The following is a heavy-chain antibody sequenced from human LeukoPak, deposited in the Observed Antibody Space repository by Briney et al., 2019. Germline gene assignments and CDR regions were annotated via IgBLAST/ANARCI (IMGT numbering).Heavy chain of an antibody. CDR1: RGSIIRCHW. CDR2: FYHRGRA. CDR3: ARGLGSGTRAFDI. V-gene: IGHV4-4*02. Sequence: RLSLTLPVSRGSIIRCHWWAWVRQPPGKGLGWFGEFYHRGRANYNPTLKSRITISVDKYKNQFPLKLSSVAAADTAVYYCARGLGSGTRAFDIWGQGTMVTVSS. D-gene: IGHD3-10*01. J-gene: IGHJ3*02.